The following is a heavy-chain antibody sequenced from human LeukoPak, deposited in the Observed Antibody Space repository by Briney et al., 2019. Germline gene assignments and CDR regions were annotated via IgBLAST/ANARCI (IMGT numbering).Heavy chain of an antibody. CDR1: GLTFSSYW. V-gene: IGHV3-7*01. CDR3: AKDLMRDRWFGES. CDR2: IKQDGSEK. J-gene: IGHJ5*02. D-gene: IGHD3-10*01. Sequence: PVGSLRLSCAASGLTFSSYWMSWVRQAPGKGLEWVANIKQDGSEKYYVDSVKGRFTISRDNAKNSLYLQMNSLRAEDTAVYYCAKDLMRDRWFGESWGQGTLVTVSS.